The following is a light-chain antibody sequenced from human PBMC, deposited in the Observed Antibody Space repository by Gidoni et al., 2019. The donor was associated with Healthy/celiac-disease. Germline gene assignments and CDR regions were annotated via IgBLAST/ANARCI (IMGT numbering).Light chain of an antibody. Sequence: EIVMTQSPATLSVSTGERDTLSCRASQSVSSNLAWYQQKPGQAPRLLIYGASTRATGIPARFSGSGSGTEFTLTISSLQSEDFAVYYCQQYNNWVFTFGPGTKVEIK. CDR1: QSVSSN. V-gene: IGKV3-15*01. J-gene: IGKJ3*01. CDR2: GAS. CDR3: QQYNNWVFT.